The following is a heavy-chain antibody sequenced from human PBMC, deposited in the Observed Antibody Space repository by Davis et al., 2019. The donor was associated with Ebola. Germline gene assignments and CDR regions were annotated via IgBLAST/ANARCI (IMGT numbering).Heavy chain of an antibody. CDR3: ARASFGYNSGWYADY. V-gene: IGHV1-3*01. CDR1: GFILPNYA. Sequence: ASVKVSCKASGFILPNYALHWVRQPPGQRLEWMGWVHGGNGNTKYSQRFQVRVTITTDTSASTVYLDLTSLRSDDTAVFYCARASFGYNSGWYADYWGPGSLVTVSS. D-gene: IGHD6-19*01. J-gene: IGHJ4*02. CDR2: VHGGNGNT.